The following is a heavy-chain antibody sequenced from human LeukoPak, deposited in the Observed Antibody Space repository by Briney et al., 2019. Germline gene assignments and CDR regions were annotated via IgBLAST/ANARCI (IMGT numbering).Heavy chain of an antibody. D-gene: IGHD3-9*01. Sequence: GGSLRLSCAVSGFAFRSYGMSWVRQAPGKGLEWVSAISGIGDSTYYADSVEGRFTISRDNSKNTLYLQVNSLRAEDTAVYYCAKNRGVLRNFDCYDYWGQGTLVTVSS. J-gene: IGHJ4*02. CDR3: AKNRGVLRNFDCYDY. CDR1: GFAFRSYG. CDR2: ISGIGDST. V-gene: IGHV3-23*01.